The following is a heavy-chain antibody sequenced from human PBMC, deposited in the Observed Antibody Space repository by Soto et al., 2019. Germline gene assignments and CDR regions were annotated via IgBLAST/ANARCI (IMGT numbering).Heavy chain of an antibody. CDR2: MNSDGSST. J-gene: IGHJ4*02. Sequence: PGGSLRLSCAASGITFSSYWMHWVRQAPGKGLVWVSRMNSDGSSTSYADSVKGRFTISRDNAKNTLYLQMNSLRAEDTALYYCAREYSSSRYFAYWGQGTLVTVSS. D-gene: IGHD6-13*01. CDR1: GITFSSYW. CDR3: AREYSSSRYFAY. V-gene: IGHV3-74*01.